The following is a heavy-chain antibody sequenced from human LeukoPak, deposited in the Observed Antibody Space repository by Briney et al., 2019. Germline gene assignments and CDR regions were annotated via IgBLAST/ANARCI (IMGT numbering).Heavy chain of an antibody. D-gene: IGHD1-20*01. CDR3: ARFVANWNPGGMDV. CDR2: ISYDGSNK. J-gene: IGHJ6*02. CDR1: GFTFSSYG. V-gene: IGHV3-30*03. Sequence: GGSLRLSCAASGFTFSSYGMHWVRQAPGKGLEWVAVISYDGSNKYYADSVKGRFTISRDNSKNTLYLQMNSLRAEDTAVYYCARFVANWNPGGMDVWGQGTTVIVSS.